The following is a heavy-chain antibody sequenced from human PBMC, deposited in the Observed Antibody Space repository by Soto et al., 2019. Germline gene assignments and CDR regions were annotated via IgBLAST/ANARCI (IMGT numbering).Heavy chain of an antibody. Sequence: PSETLSLTCTVSGGSISSGGYYWSWIRQHPGKGLEWIGYIYYSGSTYYNPSLKSRVTISVDTSKNQFSLKLSSVTAADTAVYYCARGDCYDSSGYRYIWGQGTMVTVSS. D-gene: IGHD3-22*01. V-gene: IGHV4-31*03. J-gene: IGHJ3*02. CDR3: ARGDCYDSSGYRYI. CDR1: GGSISSGGYY. CDR2: IYYSGST.